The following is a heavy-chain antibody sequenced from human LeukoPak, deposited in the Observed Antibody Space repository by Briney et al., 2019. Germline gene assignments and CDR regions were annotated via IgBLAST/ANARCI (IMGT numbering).Heavy chain of an antibody. D-gene: IGHD2-2*02. CDR2: IYYSGST. V-gene: IGHV4-39*01. Sequence: SETLSRTCTVSGGSISSSSYYWGWIRQPPGKGLEWIGSIYYSGSTYYNPSLKSRVTISVDTSKNQFSLKLSSVTAADTAVYYCARRTGYCSSTSCYRGFDYWGQGTLVTVSS. J-gene: IGHJ4*02. CDR1: GGSISSSSYY. CDR3: ARRTGYCSSTSCYRGFDY.